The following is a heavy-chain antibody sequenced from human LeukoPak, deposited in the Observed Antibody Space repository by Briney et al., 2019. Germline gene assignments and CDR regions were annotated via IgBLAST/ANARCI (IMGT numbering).Heavy chain of an antibody. D-gene: IGHD1-26*01. J-gene: IGHJ3*02. CDR1: GFTFSSYS. Sequence: GGSLRLSCAASGFTFSSYSMNWVRQAPGKGLEWVSSISSSSYIYYADSVKGRFTISRDNAKNSLYLQMYSLRAEDTAVYYCARVAAELLDAFDIWGQGTMVTVSS. V-gene: IGHV3-21*01. CDR3: ARVAAELLDAFDI. CDR2: ISSSSYI.